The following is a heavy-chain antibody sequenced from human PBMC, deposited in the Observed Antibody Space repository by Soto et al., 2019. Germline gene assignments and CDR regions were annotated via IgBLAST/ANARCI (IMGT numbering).Heavy chain of an antibody. CDR3: ARDTGDGTFDF. J-gene: IGHJ4*02. D-gene: IGHD7-27*01. CDR1: GYTLSSYA. Sequence: SVKVSCKASGYTLSSYAMHWVRQAPGQRLEWMGWINAGYGNTKSSQKFQDRVTISRDTSASTAYMELTSLRSEDTAVYYCARDTGDGTFDFWGQGALVTVSS. CDR2: INAGYGNT. V-gene: IGHV1-3*01.